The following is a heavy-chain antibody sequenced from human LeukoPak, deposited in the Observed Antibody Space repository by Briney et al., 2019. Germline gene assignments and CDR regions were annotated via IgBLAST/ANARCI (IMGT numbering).Heavy chain of an antibody. J-gene: IGHJ1*01. Sequence: PGGSLRLSCAASGFTLSSYSMHWVRQAPGKGLEFVSAISRNGRNTYYANSVKGRFTISRDISKNTLYLQMGSLRPEDMAVYYCARVDSGSACASWGQGILVTVPS. CDR3: ARVDSGSACAS. CDR2: ISRNGRNT. V-gene: IGHV3-64*01. CDR1: GFTLSSYS. D-gene: IGHD6-19*01.